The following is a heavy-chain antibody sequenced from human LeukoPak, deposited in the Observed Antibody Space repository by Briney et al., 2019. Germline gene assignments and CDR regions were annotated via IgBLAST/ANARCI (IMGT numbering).Heavy chain of an antibody. CDR2: ISSNGGNT. Sequence: GGSLRLSCSASGFTFSTYAMRWVRQAPGKGLEYVSAISSNGGNTYYADSVKGRFTISRDNSKNTLYLQMSSLRAEDTALYYCVKSDSSGYYPYYFDYWGQGTLVTVSS. CDR1: GFTFSTYA. V-gene: IGHV3-64D*09. CDR3: VKSDSSGYYPYYFDY. D-gene: IGHD3-22*01. J-gene: IGHJ4*02.